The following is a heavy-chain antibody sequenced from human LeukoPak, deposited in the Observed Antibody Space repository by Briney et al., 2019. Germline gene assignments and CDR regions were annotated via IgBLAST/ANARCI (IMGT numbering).Heavy chain of an antibody. CDR1: GGSLSSYY. Sequence: SETLSLTCTVSGGSLSSYYWSSIRQPPGKGLEWIGYIYYSGSTNYNPSLKSRVTISVDTSKNQFSLKLSSVTAADTAVYYCAREFWSGYYNEYYYMDVWGKGTTVTVSS. J-gene: IGHJ6*03. CDR2: IYYSGST. CDR3: AREFWSGYYNEYYYMDV. V-gene: IGHV4-59*01. D-gene: IGHD3-3*01.